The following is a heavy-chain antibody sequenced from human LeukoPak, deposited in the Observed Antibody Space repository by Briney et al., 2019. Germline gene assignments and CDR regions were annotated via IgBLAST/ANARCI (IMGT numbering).Heavy chain of an antibody. CDR2: ISWNSGSI. CDR3: AKALYSYGLDY. Sequence: GRSLRLSCAVSGFTFDDYAMHWVRQAPGKGLEWVSGISWNSGSIGYADSVKGRFTISRDNAKNSLYLQMNSLRAEDTALYYCAKALYSYGLDYWGQGTLVTVSS. D-gene: IGHD5-18*01. CDR1: GFTFDDYA. J-gene: IGHJ4*02. V-gene: IGHV3-9*01.